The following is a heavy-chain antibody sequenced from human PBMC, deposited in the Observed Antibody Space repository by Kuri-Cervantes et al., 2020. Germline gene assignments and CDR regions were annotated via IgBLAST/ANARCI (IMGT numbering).Heavy chain of an antibody. CDR3: ARGDTNSGYDYSPFDY. CDR1: GGSISSSSYY. CDR2: IYYSGST. V-gene: IGHV4-30-4*01. Sequence: SETLSLTCTVSGGSISSSSYYWSWIRQPPGKGLEWIGYIYYSGSTYYNPSLKSRVTISVDTSKNQFSLKLSSVTAADTAVYYCARGDTNSGYDYSPFDYWGQGTLVTVSS. D-gene: IGHD5-12*01. J-gene: IGHJ4*02.